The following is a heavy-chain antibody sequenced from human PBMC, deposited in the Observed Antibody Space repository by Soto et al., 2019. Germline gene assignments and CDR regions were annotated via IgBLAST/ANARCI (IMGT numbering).Heavy chain of an antibody. V-gene: IGHV4-31*03. CDR1: GGSISTEGYY. CDR2: IYSSGNI. CDR3: PRGRVARLFSDS. Sequence: QVQLQESGPGLVKPSQTLSLTCTVSGGSISTEGYYWTWIRQHPGTGLEWIGYIYSSGNIYSNPSLKSRVTVSIGTPRTVFSLKLTSVAAADTAIYFGPRGRVARLFSDSWGQGILVTVSS. J-gene: IGHJ4*02. D-gene: IGHD6-25*01.